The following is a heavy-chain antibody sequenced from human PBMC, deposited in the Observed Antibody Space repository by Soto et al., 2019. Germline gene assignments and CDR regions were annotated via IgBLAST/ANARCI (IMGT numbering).Heavy chain of an antibody. J-gene: IGHJ3*02. D-gene: IGHD5-12*01. Sequence: SETLSLTCTVSGGAVSSGAYYWTWIRQRPGKGLEWIGYIYYSGSTYYSPSLKSRLSISLDTSKNQFSLRLSSVTAADTAMYYCARARLRAVYAFDIWGQGTMVTVSS. V-gene: IGHV4-31*03. CDR2: IYYSGST. CDR3: ARARLRAVYAFDI. CDR1: GGAVSSGAYY.